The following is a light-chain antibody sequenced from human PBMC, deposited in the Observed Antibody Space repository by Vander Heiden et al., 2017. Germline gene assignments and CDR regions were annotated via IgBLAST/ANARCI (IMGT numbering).Light chain of an antibody. J-gene: IGKJ1*01. CDR3: QQYNNWPWT. Sequence: DIVMTQSPATLSVSPGERATLSCRASQSVSSNLAWYQQKPGQAPRLLIYGASTRATGFPARFSGSGSGTEFTLTISSLQSGDFAIYYCQQYNNWPWTFGQGTKVEIK. V-gene: IGKV3-15*01. CDR1: QSVSSN. CDR2: GAS.